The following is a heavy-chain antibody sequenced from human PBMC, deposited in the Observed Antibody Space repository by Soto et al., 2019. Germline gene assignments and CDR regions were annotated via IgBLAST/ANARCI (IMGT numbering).Heavy chain of an antibody. D-gene: IGHD2-8*01. J-gene: IGHJ4*02. CDR2: INPSGGST. CDR3: ARGRSPYCTNGVCYPLHQRKRGQFDY. Sequence: ASVKVSCKASGYTFTSYYMHWVRQAPGQGLEWMGIINPSGGSTSYAQKFQGRVTMTRDTSTSTVYMELGSLRSEDTAVYYCARGRSPYCTNGVCYPLHQRKRGQFDYWGQGTLVTVSS. V-gene: IGHV1-46*01. CDR1: GYTFTSYY.